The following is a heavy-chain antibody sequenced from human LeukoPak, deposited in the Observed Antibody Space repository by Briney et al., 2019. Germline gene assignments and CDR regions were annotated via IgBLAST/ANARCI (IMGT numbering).Heavy chain of an antibody. Sequence: PGGSLRLSCAASGFSFSDHEMNWVRQAPGKGLVWVSYLCDSGNASYADYVKGRFTISRDSSKHTLYLQMNSLRAEDTAVYYCAKGIVFSTYGVGGHDYWGQGTLVTVSS. D-gene: IGHD3-16*01. CDR3: AKGIVFSTYGVGGHDY. CDR2: LCDSGNA. CDR1: GFSFSDHE. V-gene: IGHV3-48*03. J-gene: IGHJ4*02.